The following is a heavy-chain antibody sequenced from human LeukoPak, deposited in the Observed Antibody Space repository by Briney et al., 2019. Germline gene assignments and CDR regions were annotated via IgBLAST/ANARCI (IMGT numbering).Heavy chain of an antibody. J-gene: IGHJ6*02. CDR1: GFTFSTHG. CDR2: ISSSSSYI. D-gene: IGHD2-15*01. CDR3: ARDGCSGGSCYYYYGMDV. Sequence: GGSLRLSCAASGFTFSTHGMNWVRQAPGKGLEWVSSISSSSSYIYYADSVKGRFTISRDNAKNSLYLQMNSLRAEDTAVYYCARDGCSGGSCYYYYGMDVWGQGTTVTVSS. V-gene: IGHV3-21*01.